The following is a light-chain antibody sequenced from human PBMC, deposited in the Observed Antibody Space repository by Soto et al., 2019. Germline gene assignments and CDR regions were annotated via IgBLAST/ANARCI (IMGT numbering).Light chain of an antibody. J-gene: IGLJ1*01. CDR2: EVS. CDR1: SSDVGGYNY. CDR3: SSYAGSNNQV. V-gene: IGLV2-8*01. Sequence: QSALTQPPSASGSPGQSVTISCTGTSSDVGGYNYVSWYQQHPGRAPKLMIYEVSKRRSGVPDRFSGSKSGNTASLTVSGLQTEDEADYYCSSYAGSNNQVFGTGTKLTVL.